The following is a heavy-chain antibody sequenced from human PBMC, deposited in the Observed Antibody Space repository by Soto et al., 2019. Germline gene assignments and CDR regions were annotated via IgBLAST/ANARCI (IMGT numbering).Heavy chain of an antibody. CDR3: AKDRMTTVNQFGY. J-gene: IGHJ4*02. CDR1: GFTFSSYG. Sequence: QVQLVESGGGVVQPGRSLRLSCAASGFTFSSYGMHWVRQAPGKGLEWVAVISYDGSNKYYADSVKGRFTISRDNSKNTLYLQMNSLRAEDTAVYYCAKDRMTTVNQFGYWGQGTLVTVSS. V-gene: IGHV3-30*18. CDR2: ISYDGSNK. D-gene: IGHD4-4*01.